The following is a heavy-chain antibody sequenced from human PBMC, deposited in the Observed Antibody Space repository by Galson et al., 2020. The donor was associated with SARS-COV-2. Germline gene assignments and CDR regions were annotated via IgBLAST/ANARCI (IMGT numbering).Heavy chain of an antibody. CDR2: IWYDGSNK. V-gene: IGHV3-33*06. CDR3: AKDPGLYYDILTGYYPPYYYYGMDV. D-gene: IGHD3-9*01. CDR1: GFTFSSYG. J-gene: IGHJ6*02. Sequence: GESLKISCAASGFTFSSYGMHWVRQAPGKGLEWVAVIWYDGSNKYYADSVKGRVTISRDNSKNTLYLQMNSLRAEDTAVYYCAKDPGLYYDILTGYYPPYYYYGMDVWGQGTTVTVSS.